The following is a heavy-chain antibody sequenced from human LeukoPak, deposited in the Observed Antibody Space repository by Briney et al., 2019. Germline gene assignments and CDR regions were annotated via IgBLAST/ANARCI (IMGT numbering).Heavy chain of an antibody. CDR3: ARGASSSSPIGYYYYMDV. Sequence: TSETLSLTCTVSGGSISSGSYYWSWIRQPAGKGREWIGRIYTSGSTNYNPSLKSRVTISVDTSKNQFSLKLSSVAAADTAVYYCARGASSSSPIGYYYYMDVWGKGTTVTVSS. D-gene: IGHD6-6*01. V-gene: IGHV4-61*02. CDR1: GGSISSGSYY. J-gene: IGHJ6*03. CDR2: IYTSGST.